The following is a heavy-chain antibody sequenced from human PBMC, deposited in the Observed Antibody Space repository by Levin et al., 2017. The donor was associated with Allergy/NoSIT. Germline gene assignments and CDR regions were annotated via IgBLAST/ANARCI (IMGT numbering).Heavy chain of an antibody. Sequence: ASVKVSCKASGYTFTSYDINWVRQATGQGLEWMGWMNPNSGNTGYAQKFQGRVTMTRNTSISTAYMELSSLRSEDTAVYYCARTHSRGQWLVMGYYYGMDVWGQGTTVTVSS. CDR1: GYTFTSYD. V-gene: IGHV1-8*01. CDR2: MNPNSGNT. J-gene: IGHJ6*02. CDR3: ARTHSRGQWLVMGYYYGMDV. D-gene: IGHD6-19*01.